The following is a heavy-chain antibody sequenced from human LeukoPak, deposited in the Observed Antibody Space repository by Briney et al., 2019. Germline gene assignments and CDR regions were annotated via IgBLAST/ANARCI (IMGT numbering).Heavy chain of an antibody. D-gene: IGHD3-16*01. CDR2: ITPSGGST. CDR3: ARDRGVRRDAFDI. Sequence: GIITPSGGSTSYAQKFQGRVTMTRDMSTSTVYMELSSLRSEDTAVYYCARDRGVRRDAFDIWGQGTXVTVSS. V-gene: IGHV1-46*01. J-gene: IGHJ3*02.